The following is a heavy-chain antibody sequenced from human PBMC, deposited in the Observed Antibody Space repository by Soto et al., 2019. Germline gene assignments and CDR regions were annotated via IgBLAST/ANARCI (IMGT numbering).Heavy chain of an antibody. J-gene: IGHJ4*02. V-gene: IGHV3-7*05. CDR3: ARDRAPYSDSHGRNL. CDR2: IKHDGGAR. Sequence: TGGSLRLSCAASEFTFSSYYMSWVRQAPGKGLEWVANIKHDGGARDYLDSVKGRFTISRDNAKNSLYLQMNDLRADDTAVYFCARDRAPYSDSHGRNLWGQGTLVTVSS. D-gene: IGHD5-18*01. CDR1: EFTFSSYY.